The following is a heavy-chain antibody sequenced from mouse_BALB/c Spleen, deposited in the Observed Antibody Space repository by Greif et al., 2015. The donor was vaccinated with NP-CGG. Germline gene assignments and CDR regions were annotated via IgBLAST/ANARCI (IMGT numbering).Heavy chain of an antibody. D-gene: IGHD2-1*01. Sequence: QVQLQQPGAELVKPGAPVKLSCKASGYTFTSYWMNWVKQRPGRGLEWIGRIDPSDSETHYNQMFKDKATLTVDKSSSTAYIQLSSLTSEDSAVYYCASGGNYDYFDYWGQGTTLTVSS. J-gene: IGHJ2*01. CDR3: ASGGNYDYFDY. V-gene: IGHV1-69*02. CDR2: IDPSDSET. CDR1: GYTFTSYW.